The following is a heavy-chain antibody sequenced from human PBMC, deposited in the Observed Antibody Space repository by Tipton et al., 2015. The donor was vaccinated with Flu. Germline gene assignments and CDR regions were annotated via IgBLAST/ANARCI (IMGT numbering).Heavy chain of an antibody. V-gene: IGHV4-59*01. J-gene: IGHJ6*02. D-gene: IGHD6-19*01. CDR2: IYYSGST. CDR1: GGSISSYY. Sequence: TLSLTCTVSGGSISSYYWSWIRQPPGKGLEWIGYIYYSGSTNYNPSLKSRVTISVDTSKNQFSLKLSSVTAADTAVYYCARDRGRAVAGTGRYFYGMDVWGQGTTVPVSS. CDR3: ARDRGRAVAGTGRYFYGMDV.